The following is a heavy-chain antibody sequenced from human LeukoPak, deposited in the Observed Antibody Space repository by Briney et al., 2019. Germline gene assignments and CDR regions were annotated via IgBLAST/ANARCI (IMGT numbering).Heavy chain of an antibody. J-gene: IGHJ4*02. D-gene: IGHD3-9*01. CDR2: ISGSGGST. V-gene: IGHV3-23*01. Sequence: GGSLRLSCAASGLTFSSYAMSWVRQAPGKGLEWVSAISGSGGSTYYADSVKGRFTISRDNSKNTLYLQMNSLRAEDTAVYYCAKSAPNYDILTGYPDYWGQGTLVTVSS. CDR1: GLTFSSYA. CDR3: AKSAPNYDILTGYPDY.